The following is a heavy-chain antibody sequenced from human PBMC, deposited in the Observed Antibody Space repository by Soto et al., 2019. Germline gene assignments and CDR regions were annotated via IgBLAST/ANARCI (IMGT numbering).Heavy chain of an antibody. CDR1: GFSLNTNAVG. CDR2: LYWDDDK. D-gene: IGHD6-19*01. V-gene: IGHV2-5*02. Sequence: QITLKESGPTLVKPTQTLTLTCTFSGFSLNTNAVGVAWLRQPPGKALEWLALLYWDDDKRYSPSLKSRLTNTTDTSKNQVVLTMTNMDPEDTATYYCAHRRVRDSSGENFDSWGQGTLVTVSS. J-gene: IGHJ4*02. CDR3: AHRRVRDSSGENFDS.